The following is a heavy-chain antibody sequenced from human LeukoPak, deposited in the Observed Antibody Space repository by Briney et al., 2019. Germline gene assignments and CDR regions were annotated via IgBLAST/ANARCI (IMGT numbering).Heavy chain of an antibody. CDR1: GFTFGDYA. D-gene: IGHD3-22*01. CDR2: IRGKAYGETT. CDR3: TRGPMIVVVTTNDAFDI. Sequence: GGSLRLSCTASGFTFGDYAMSWFRQAPGKGLEWIGFIRGKAYGETTEYAASVKGRFTISRDDSKSIAYLQMDSLKTEDTAVYYCTRGPMIVVVTTNDAFDIWGQGTMVTVSS. J-gene: IGHJ3*02. V-gene: IGHV3-49*03.